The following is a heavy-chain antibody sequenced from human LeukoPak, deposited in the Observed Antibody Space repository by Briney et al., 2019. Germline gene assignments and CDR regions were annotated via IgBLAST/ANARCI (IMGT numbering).Heavy chain of an antibody. CDR1: GGSISSYY. CDR3: ARGDYYDSSGYYYRGCYFDY. CDR2: IYYSGST. D-gene: IGHD3-22*01. V-gene: IGHV4-59*01. Sequence: SETLSLTCTVSGGSISSYYWSWIRQPPGKGLEWIGYIYYSGSTNYNPSLKSRVTISVDTSKNQFSLKLSSVTAADTAVYYCARGDYYDSSGYYYRGCYFDYWGQGTLVTVSS. J-gene: IGHJ4*02.